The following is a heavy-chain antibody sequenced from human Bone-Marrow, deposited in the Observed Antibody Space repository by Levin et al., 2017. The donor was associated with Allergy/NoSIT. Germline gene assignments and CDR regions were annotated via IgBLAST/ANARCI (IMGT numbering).Heavy chain of an antibody. CDR3: ARHGPPLSGYGQSYHFDY. V-gene: IGHV4-59*08. J-gene: IGHJ4*02. D-gene: IGHD5-12*01. CDR2: THYSGIT. Sequence: SETLSLTCTVSGTSVSGDYWSWVRQPPGKGLEWIGSTHYSGITNFHPSLKSGVILSVDTSKNQFSLKLTSVTAADTAVYYCARHGPPLSGYGQSYHFDYWGQGTLVTVSS. CDR1: GTSVSGDY.